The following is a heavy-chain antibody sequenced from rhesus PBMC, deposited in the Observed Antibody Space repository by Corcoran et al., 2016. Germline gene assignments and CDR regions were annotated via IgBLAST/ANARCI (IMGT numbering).Heavy chain of an antibody. CDR2: ISGSSGST. J-gene: IGHJ1*01. D-gene: IGHD1-1-1*01. V-gene: IGHV4-65*01. CDR1: GGSVSRSNW. CDR3: ARAPGYTWNLEYFEF. Sequence: QVQLQESGPGLVKPSETLSLTCAVSGGSVSRSNWWSWIRPPPGKGLEWIGDISGSSGSTYYNPSLKSRVTISTDTSKNQSSLKRSSVTAADTAVYYCARAPGYTWNLEYFEFWGQGALVTGSS.